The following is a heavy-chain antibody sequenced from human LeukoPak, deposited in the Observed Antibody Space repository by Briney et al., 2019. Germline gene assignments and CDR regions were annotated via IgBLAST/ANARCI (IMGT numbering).Heavy chain of an antibody. D-gene: IGHD6-6*01. CDR1: GGTFSSYA. CDR2: IIPIFGTA. V-gene: IGHV1-69*05. Sequence: ASVKVSCKASGGTFSSYAISWVRQAPGQGLEWMGGIIPIFGTANYAQKFQGRVTMTRDTSISTAYMELSRLRSDDTAVYYCATGEYSSSSDDYWGQGTLVTVSS. CDR3: ATGEYSSSSDDY. J-gene: IGHJ4*02.